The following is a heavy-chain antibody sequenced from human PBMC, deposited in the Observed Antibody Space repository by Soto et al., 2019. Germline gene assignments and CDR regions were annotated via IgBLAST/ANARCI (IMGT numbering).Heavy chain of an antibody. CDR2: IDPSDSQT. CDR3: AREIGQWLTVGYFDY. J-gene: IGHJ4*02. CDR1: GYSFAGYW. Sequence: GESLKISCKGSGYSFAGYWITWVRQKPGKGLEWMGRIDPSDSQTYYSPSFRGHVTISATKSITTVFLQWSSLRASDTAMYYCAREIGQWLTVGYFDYWGQGTLVTVSS. V-gene: IGHV5-10-1*01. D-gene: IGHD6-19*01.